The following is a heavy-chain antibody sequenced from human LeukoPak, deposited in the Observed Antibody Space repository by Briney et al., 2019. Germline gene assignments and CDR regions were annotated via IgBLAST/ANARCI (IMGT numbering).Heavy chain of an antibody. V-gene: IGHV3-23*01. CDR3: AKEFSYSYFDY. CDR2: ISGSGRST. D-gene: IGHD2-15*01. CDR1: GFTFSSYA. J-gene: IGHJ4*02. Sequence: GGSLRLSCAASGFTFSSYAMSWVRQAPGKGLEWVSAISGSGRSTYYADSVKGRFTISRDNSKNTLSLQMNSLSAEDTAVYYCAKEFSYSYFDYWGQGTLVTVSS.